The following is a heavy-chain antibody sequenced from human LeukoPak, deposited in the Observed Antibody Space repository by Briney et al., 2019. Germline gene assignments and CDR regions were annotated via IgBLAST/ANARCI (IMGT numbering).Heavy chain of an antibody. J-gene: IGHJ4*02. CDR3: ARQYRYSGTHYFGY. CDR1: GYTFITHW. CDR2: IYPPDSDI. D-gene: IGHD3-16*02. Sequence: GESLKISCKGSGYTFITHWIGWVRQVPGEGLEWMANIYPPDSDITYSPSFQGRVTVAVDNSIDTAFLQWTDLKASDTAIYYCARQYRYSGTHYFGYWGQGTLVTVSS. V-gene: IGHV5-51*01.